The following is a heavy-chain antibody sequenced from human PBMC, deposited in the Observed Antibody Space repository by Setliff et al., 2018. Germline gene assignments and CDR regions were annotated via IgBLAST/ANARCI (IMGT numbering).Heavy chain of an antibody. D-gene: IGHD3-3*01. CDR1: GGSISSSSYY. CDR2: IYYSGST. CDR3: ARIAYFDFWRGFGVGAFDL. Sequence: NPSETLSLTCTVSGGSISSSSYYWGWIRQPPGKGLEWIGSIYYSGSTYYNPSLKSRATMSVDKSKNQFSLKLASVTAADRAVYYCARIAYFDFWRGFGVGAFDLWGHGSVVTVSS. V-gene: IGHV4-39*01. J-gene: IGHJ3*01.